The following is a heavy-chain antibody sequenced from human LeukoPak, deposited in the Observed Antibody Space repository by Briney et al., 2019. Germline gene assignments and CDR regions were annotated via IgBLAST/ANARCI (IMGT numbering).Heavy chain of an antibody. CDR3: ARNYDSEYYFDY. J-gene: IGHJ4*02. D-gene: IGHD3-22*01. V-gene: IGHV4-59*08. CDR1: GDSISSYY. CDR2: IYYSGST. Sequence: SETLSLTCTVSGDSISSYYWSWIRQPPGKGLEWIGYIYYSGSTNYNPSLKSRVTISVDTSKNQFSLKLSSVTAADTAVYYCARNYDSEYYFDYWGQGTLVTVSS.